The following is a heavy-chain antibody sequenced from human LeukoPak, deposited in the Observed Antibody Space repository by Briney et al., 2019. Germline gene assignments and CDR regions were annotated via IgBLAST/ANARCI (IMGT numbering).Heavy chain of an antibody. CDR3: ARRTGGWYDY. D-gene: IGHD6-19*01. Sequence: NSSETLSLTCTVSGGSISSYYWSWIRQPPGKGLEWIGYIYYSGSTNYNPSLKSRVTISVDTSKNQFSLKLSSVTAADTAVYYCARRTGGWYDYWGQGTLVTVSS. V-gene: IGHV4-59*08. CDR1: GGSISSYY. J-gene: IGHJ4*02. CDR2: IYYSGST.